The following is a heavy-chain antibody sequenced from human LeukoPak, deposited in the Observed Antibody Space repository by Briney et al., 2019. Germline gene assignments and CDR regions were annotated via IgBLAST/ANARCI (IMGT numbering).Heavy chain of an antibody. CDR1: GGSFSGYY. D-gene: IGHD3-9*01. V-gene: IGHV4-34*01. CDR3: ARGVWLNYFDY. CDR2: INHSGST. J-gene: IGHJ4*02. Sequence: SETLSLTCAVYGGSFSGYYWSWIRPPPGKGLEWIGEINHSGSTNYNPSLKSRVTISVDTSKYQFSLKLSSVTAADTAVYYCARGVWLNYFDYWGQGTLVTVSS.